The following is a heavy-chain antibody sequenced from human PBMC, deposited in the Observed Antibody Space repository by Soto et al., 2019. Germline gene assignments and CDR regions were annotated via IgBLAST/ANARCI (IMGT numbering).Heavy chain of an antibody. CDR2: IIPIFGTA. V-gene: IGHV1-69*01. CDR1: GVTFSKFI. J-gene: IGHJ6*02. Sequence: QVQLEQSGGEVKKPGSSVKVSCKASGVTFSKFIMTWVRQAPGLGLEWVGGIIPIFGTANYAQKFQGRVTITGDESTSTSYLEVSNLRSEDTAVYYCAKVRYSSPMGYYYGMDVWGQGTAVTVSS. CDR3: AKVRYSSPMGYYYGMDV. D-gene: IGHD6-19*01.